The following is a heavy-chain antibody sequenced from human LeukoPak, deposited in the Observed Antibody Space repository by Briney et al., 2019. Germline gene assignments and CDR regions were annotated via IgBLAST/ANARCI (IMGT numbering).Heavy chain of an antibody. CDR3: AKGWRSGSGSRWYGDY. D-gene: IGHD3-10*01. CDR1: RFTFSSEA. CDR2: ISGGGDIT. V-gene: IGHV3-23*01. Sequence: SRGSLRLSCAASRFTFSSEAMGWVRQAPGKGLEWVSVISGGGDITYYADSVRGRFTISRDNSKNTLYLQMSSLRADDTAVYYCAKGWRSGSGSRWYGDYWGQGTLVSVST. J-gene: IGHJ4*02.